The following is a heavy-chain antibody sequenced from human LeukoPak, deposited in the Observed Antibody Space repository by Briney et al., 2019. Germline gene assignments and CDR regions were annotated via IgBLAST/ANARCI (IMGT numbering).Heavy chain of an antibody. CDR1: GGSFSGYY. CDR2: INHSGST. CDR3: ARGPRGADFWSGWFAPYGMDV. V-gene: IGHV4-34*01. D-gene: IGHD3-3*01. Sequence: SETLSLTCAVYGGSFSGYYWSWIRQPPGKGLEWIGEINHSGSTNYNPSLKSRVTISVDTSKNQFSLKPSSVTAADTAVYYCARGPRGADFWSGWFAPYGMDVWGQGTTVTVSS. J-gene: IGHJ6*02.